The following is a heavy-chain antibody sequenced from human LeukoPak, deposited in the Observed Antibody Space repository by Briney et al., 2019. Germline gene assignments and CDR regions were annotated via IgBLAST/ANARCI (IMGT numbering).Heavy chain of an antibody. CDR3: ARGPDIVVVPAAIEADY. D-gene: IGHD2-2*02. CDR1: GFTFSSYS. CDR2: ISSSSTI. V-gene: IGHV3-48*04. Sequence: GGSLRLSCAASGFTFSSYSMNWVRQAPGKGLEWVSYISSSSTIYYADSVKGRFTISRDNAKNSLYLQMNSLRAEDTAVYYCARGPDIVVVPAAIEADYWGQGTLVTVSS. J-gene: IGHJ4*02.